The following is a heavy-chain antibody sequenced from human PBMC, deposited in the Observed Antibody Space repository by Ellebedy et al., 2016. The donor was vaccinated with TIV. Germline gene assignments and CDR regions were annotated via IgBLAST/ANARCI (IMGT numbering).Heavy chain of an antibody. CDR1: GGTFSSYA. V-gene: IGHV1-69*04. D-gene: IGHD2-15*01. CDR3: AANAFDI. J-gene: IGHJ3*02. CDR2: IIPILGIA. Sequence: SVKVSXXASGGTFSSYAISWVRQAPGQGLEWMGRIIPILGIANYAQKFQGRVTITADKSTSTAYMELSSLRSEDTAVYYCAANAFDIWGQGTMVTVSS.